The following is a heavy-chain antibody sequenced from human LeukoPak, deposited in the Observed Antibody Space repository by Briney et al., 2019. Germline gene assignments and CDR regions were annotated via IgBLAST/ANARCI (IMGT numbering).Heavy chain of an antibody. Sequence: SGPTLVKPTQTLTLTCTFSGFSLSTSGVGGGWIRQPPGKALEGLALIYWDDDKRYSPSLKSRLTITKDTSKNQVVLTMTNMDPVDTATYYCAHRPRQGAAAGLGVGFDPWGQGTLVTVSS. J-gene: IGHJ5*02. V-gene: IGHV2-5*02. CDR1: GFSLSTSGVG. CDR3: AHRPRQGAAAGLGVGFDP. CDR2: IYWDDDK. D-gene: IGHD6-13*01.